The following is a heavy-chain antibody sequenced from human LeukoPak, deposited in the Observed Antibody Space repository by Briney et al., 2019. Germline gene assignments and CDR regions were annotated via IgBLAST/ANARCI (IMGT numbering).Heavy chain of an antibody. Sequence: PGGSLRLSCVASEFIFSDYWMSWVRQAPGKGLEWVANIKQGGREEKYVSSVKGRFAISRDDAKSTLYLQMDSLRGDDTAVYYCARDNGGWFDTWGRGTLVTVSS. CDR3: ARDNGGWFDT. V-gene: IGHV3-7*03. CDR2: IKQGGREE. J-gene: IGHJ5*02. D-gene: IGHD3-10*01. CDR1: EFIFSDYW.